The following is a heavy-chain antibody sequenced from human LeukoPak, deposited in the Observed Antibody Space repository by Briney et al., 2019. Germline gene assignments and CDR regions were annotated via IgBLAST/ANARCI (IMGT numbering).Heavy chain of an antibody. CDR3: ARVRSAAATNAFDY. CDR1: GGSISGHY. Sequence: SETLSLTCTVSGGSISGHYWSWIRQPPGRGLEWIGYIFYSERTNYNPSLKSRVTMSVDTSKNQFSLQLSSVTAADTAVYYCARVRSAAATNAFDYCGQGTLVTVSS. J-gene: IGHJ4*02. CDR2: IFYSERT. V-gene: IGHV4-59*11. D-gene: IGHD6-13*01.